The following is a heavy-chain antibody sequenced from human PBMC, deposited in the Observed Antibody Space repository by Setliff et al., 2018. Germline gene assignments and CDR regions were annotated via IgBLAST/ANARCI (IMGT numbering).Heavy chain of an antibody. J-gene: IGHJ4*01. CDR2: IYSSGSP. V-gene: IGHV4-61*02. D-gene: IGHD7-27*01. Sequence: SETLSLTCTVSGDSISSGNFYWTWIRQPAGQGLEWIGRIYSSGSPSYNPSLESRFAISRDNSKNTLYLQMNSLRSDDTAVYYCAGVHWTTNWFLHYWGQGTLVTVSS. CDR3: AGVHWTTNWFLHY. CDR1: GDSISSGNFY.